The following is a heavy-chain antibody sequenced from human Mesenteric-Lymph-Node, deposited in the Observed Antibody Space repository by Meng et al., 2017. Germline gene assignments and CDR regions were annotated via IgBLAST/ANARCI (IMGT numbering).Heavy chain of an antibody. CDR1: GFTFSSYA. CDR3: VKRPKESGSGGYGPVDF. D-gene: IGHD5-12*01. J-gene: IGHJ4*02. CDR2: ISGSGGST. Sequence: GGSLRLSCAASGFTFSSYAMSWVRQAPGKGLEWVSAISGSGGSTYYADSVKGRFTISRDNSKNTLYLQMNSLRGDDTAVYYCVKRPKESGSGGYGPVDFWGQGTLVTVSS. V-gene: IGHV3-23*01.